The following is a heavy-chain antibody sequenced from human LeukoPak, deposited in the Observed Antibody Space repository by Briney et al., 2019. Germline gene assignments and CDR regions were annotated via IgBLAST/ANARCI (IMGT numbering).Heavy chain of an antibody. CDR3: ARDPLYDILTGYLFGY. J-gene: IGHJ4*02. Sequence: ASVKVSCKASGYTFTGYYMHWVRQAPGQGLEWMGWINPNSGGTNYAQKFQGRVTMTRDTSISTAYMELSRLRSDDTAVYYCARDPLYDILTGYLFGYWGQGTLVTVSS. D-gene: IGHD3-9*01. CDR2: INPNSGGT. CDR1: GYTFTGYY. V-gene: IGHV1-2*02.